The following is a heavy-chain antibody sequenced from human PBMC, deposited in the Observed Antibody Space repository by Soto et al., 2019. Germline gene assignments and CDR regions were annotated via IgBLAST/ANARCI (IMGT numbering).Heavy chain of an antibody. Sequence: HLQLQESGPGLVKPSETLSLTCTVSGDSISSSNYYWGWLRQPPGKGLEWIANIYYSGTTYCNPSLKSRVAISVDTSKNHFSLKLSSVTAADTAIYYCARSNSGYYKWFDPWGQGTLVTVSS. CDR1: GDSISSSNYY. J-gene: IGHJ5*02. D-gene: IGHD3-22*01. V-gene: IGHV4-39*02. CDR2: IYYSGTT. CDR3: ARSNSGYYKWFDP.